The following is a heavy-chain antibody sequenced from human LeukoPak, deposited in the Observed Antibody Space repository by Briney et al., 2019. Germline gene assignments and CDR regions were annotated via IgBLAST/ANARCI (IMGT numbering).Heavy chain of an antibody. J-gene: IGHJ4*02. CDR3: ARDLVPAAMRAFDY. V-gene: IGHV3-21*01. CDR2: ISSSSSYI. Sequence: GGSLRLSCAASGFTFSSYSMNWVRQAPGKGLEWVSSISSSSSYIYYADSVKGRFTISRDNAKNSLYLQMNSLRAEDTAVYYCARDLVPAAMRAFDYWGQGTLVTVSS. D-gene: IGHD2-2*01. CDR1: GFTFSSYS.